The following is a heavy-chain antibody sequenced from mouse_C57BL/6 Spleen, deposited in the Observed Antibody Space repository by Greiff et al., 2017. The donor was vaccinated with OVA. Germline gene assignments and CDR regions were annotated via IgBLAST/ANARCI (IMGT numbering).Heavy chain of an antibody. CDR3: TRWDDYDEGYYFDD. V-gene: IGHV1-15*01. Sequence: VQLQQSGAELVRPGASVTLSCKASGYTFTDYEMHWVKQTPVHGLEWIGAIDPETGGTAYNQKFKGKAILTADKSSSTAYMEFRSLTSEDSAVYYCTRWDDYDEGYYFDDWGQGTTLTVSS. J-gene: IGHJ2*01. D-gene: IGHD2-4*01. CDR2: IDPETGGT. CDR1: GYTFTDYE.